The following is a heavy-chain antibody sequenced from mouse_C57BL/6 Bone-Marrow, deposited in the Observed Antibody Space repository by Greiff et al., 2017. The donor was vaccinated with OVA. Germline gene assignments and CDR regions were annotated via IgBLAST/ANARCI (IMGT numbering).Heavy chain of an antibody. CDR2: IYPGDGDT. CDR1: GYAFSSSW. Sequence: QVQLKESGPELVKPGASVKISCKASGYAFSSSWMNWVKQRPGKGLEWIGRIYPGDGDTNYNGKFKGKATLTADKSSSTAYMQLSSLTSEDSAVYFCARIITTVVNWGQGTTLTVSS. J-gene: IGHJ2*01. CDR3: ARIITTVVN. D-gene: IGHD1-1*01. V-gene: IGHV1-82*01.